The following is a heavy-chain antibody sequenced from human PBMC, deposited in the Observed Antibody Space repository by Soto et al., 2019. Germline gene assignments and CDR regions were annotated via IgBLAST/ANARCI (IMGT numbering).Heavy chain of an antibody. V-gene: IGHV3-23*01. CDR2: ISGSGGSS. CDR1: GFTFSSYA. D-gene: IGHD1-26*01. J-gene: IGHJ4*02. CDR3: AKGGSGSYFVDY. Sequence: EVQLLESGGGLVQPGGSLRLSCAASGFTFSSYAMSWVRQAPGKGLEWVSAISGSGGSSYYADSVKGRFTISRDNSKNTLYLQMNSLRAEDTAVYYCAKGGSGSYFVDYWGQGTLVTVSS.